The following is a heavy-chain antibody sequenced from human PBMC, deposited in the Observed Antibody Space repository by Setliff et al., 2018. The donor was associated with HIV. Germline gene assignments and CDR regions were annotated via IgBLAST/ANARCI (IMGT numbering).Heavy chain of an antibody. J-gene: IGHJ6*02. CDR3: AREIRTVYTGGHYFYGIDV. D-gene: IGHD3-16*01. CDR2: IGTGGDT. V-gene: IGHV3-13*01. Sequence: GGPLRLPCDASGLIFSDYDFHGVRQAAGKGLVWVSAIGTGGDTYFVDSVKGRFTISRENARNSLYLQMNNLRVGDTAVYYCAREIRTVYTGGHYFYGIDVWGQGTAVTVSS. CDR1: GLIFSDYD.